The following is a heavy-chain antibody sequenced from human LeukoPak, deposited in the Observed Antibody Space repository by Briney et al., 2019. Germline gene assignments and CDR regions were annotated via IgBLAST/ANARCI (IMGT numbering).Heavy chain of an antibody. D-gene: IGHD3-22*01. CDR1: GFTFSSYE. V-gene: IGHV3-48*03. Sequence: GGSLRLSCAASGFTFSSYEMNWVRQAPGKGLEWVSYISSSGSTIYYADSVKGRFTISRDNAKNSLYLQMNSLRAEDTAVYYCARGYYYDSSGLAEWYFDLWGRGTLVTVSS. J-gene: IGHJ2*01. CDR2: ISSSGSTI. CDR3: ARGYYYDSSGLAEWYFDL.